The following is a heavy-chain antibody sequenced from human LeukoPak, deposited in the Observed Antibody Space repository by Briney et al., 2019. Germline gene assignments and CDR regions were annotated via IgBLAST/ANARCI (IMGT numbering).Heavy chain of an antibody. Sequence: PSETLSLTCAVYGGSFSGYYWSWIRQPPGKGLEWIGEINHSGSTNYNPSLKSRVTISVDTSKNQFSLKLSSVTAADTAVYYCARGWHYYYYMDVWGKGTTVTISS. CDR2: INHSGST. V-gene: IGHV4-34*01. J-gene: IGHJ6*03. CDR3: ARGWHYYYYMDV. CDR1: GGSFSGYY.